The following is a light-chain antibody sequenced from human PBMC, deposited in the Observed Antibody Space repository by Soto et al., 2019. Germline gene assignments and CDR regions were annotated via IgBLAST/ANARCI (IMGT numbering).Light chain of an antibody. V-gene: IGLV1-40*01. Sequence: QSVLTQPPSVSGAPGQRVTISCTGSSSNIGARYDVPWYQQLPGTAPKLLIYGNSNRPSGVPDRFSGSKSGTSASLAITGLQAEDEADYYCQSYDSSLSALFGTGTKVTVL. CDR3: QSYDSSLSAL. J-gene: IGLJ1*01. CDR1: SSNIGARYD. CDR2: GNS.